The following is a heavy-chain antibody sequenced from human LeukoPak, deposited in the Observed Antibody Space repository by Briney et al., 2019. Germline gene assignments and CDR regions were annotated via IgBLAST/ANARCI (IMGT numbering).Heavy chain of an antibody. V-gene: IGHV3-23*01. Sequence: GGSLRLSCAASGFTFSNYAVSWVRQAPGKGLEWISGFGGITGKTYYADSVKGRFTISTDNSKNTLYLQMNSLRAEDTALYYCAKRSGGNSGAFDIWGQGTMVTVSS. D-gene: IGHD2-8*02. CDR2: FGGITGKT. J-gene: IGHJ3*02. CDR3: AKRSGGNSGAFDI. CDR1: GFTFSNYA.